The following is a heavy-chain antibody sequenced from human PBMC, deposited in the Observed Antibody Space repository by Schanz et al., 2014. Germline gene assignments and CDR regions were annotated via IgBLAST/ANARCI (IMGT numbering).Heavy chain of an antibody. V-gene: IGHV3-23*04. Sequence: EVQVVESGGGFVQPGGSLRLSCAASGFTFSSCVMNWVRQAPGRGLEWVSFISASGDSTSYADSVKGRFTISRDNSKNTLYLQMNSLRDEDTAVYYCTRDRGALINHNDALDLWGQGTMVSVSS. CDR2: ISASGDST. CDR1: GFTFSSCV. CDR3: TRDRGALINHNDALDL. J-gene: IGHJ3*01. D-gene: IGHD3-16*01.